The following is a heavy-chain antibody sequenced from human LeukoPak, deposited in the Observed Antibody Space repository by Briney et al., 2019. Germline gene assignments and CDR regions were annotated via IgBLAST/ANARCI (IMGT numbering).Heavy chain of an antibody. D-gene: IGHD3-3*01. CDR2: IIPIFGTA. J-gene: IGHJ6*03. Sequence: SVKVSCKASGGIFSSYAISWVRQAPGQGLEWMGGIIPIFGTANYAQKFQGRVTITADESTSTAYMELSSLRSEDTAVYYCASSARYYDFWSGRRAFYYYYYMDVWGEGTTVTVSS. V-gene: IGHV1-69*01. CDR3: ASSARYYDFWSGRRAFYYYYYMDV. CDR1: GGIFSSYA.